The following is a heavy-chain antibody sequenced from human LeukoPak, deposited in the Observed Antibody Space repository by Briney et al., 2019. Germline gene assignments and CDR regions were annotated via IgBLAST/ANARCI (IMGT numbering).Heavy chain of an antibody. Sequence: GASVKVSCKASGYTFTGYYMHWVRQAPGQGLEGMGWINPNSGGTNYAQKFQGRVTMTRDTSISTAYMELSRLRSDDTAVYYCARDDIVVVPAAMRYNWFDPWGQGTLVTVSS. CDR3: ARDDIVVVPAAMRYNWFDP. CDR1: GYTFTGYY. CDR2: INPNSGGT. D-gene: IGHD2-2*01. V-gene: IGHV1-2*02. J-gene: IGHJ5*02.